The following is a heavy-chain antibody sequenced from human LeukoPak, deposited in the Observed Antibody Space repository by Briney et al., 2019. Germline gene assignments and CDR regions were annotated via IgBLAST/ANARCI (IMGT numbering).Heavy chain of an antibody. Sequence: PGGSLRLSCAASGFTFNNYGMHWVRQAPGKGLEWVTFIRSDGSNKYYADSVKGRFTISRDISKNTLYLQMNSLRAEDTAVYYCAREVGAFDYWGQGTLVTVSS. CDR2: IRSDGSNK. CDR3: AREVGAFDY. CDR1: GFTFNNYG. V-gene: IGHV3-30*02. J-gene: IGHJ4*02. D-gene: IGHD1-26*01.